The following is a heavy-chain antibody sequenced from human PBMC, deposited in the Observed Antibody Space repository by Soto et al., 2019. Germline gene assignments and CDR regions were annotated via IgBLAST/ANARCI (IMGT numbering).Heavy chain of an antibody. Sequence: KPSETLSLTCAVYGGSFSGYYWSWIRQPPGKGLEWIGEINHSGSTNYNPSLKSRVTISVDTSKNQFSLKLSSVTAADTAVYYCARTLRFLDYFDYWGQGTLVTVSS. CDR2: INHSGST. V-gene: IGHV4-34*01. D-gene: IGHD3-3*01. J-gene: IGHJ4*02. CDR3: ARTLRFLDYFDY. CDR1: GGSFSGYY.